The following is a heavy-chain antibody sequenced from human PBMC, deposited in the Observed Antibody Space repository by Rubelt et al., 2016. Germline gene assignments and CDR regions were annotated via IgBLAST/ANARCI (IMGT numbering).Heavy chain of an antibody. CDR2: ISGGMETI. CDR1: GFTFSSYS. D-gene: IGHD3-10*01. V-gene: IGHV3-48*04. CDR3: ARDRIGNDPYGC. Sequence: LVQPGESLRLSCEGSGFTFSSYSMDWVRQVPGKGLEWISYISGGMETIYYADSVRGRFTISRDNAKNSLYLQMDSLRAEDTAVYYCARDRIGNDPYGCWGQGTLVTVSS. J-gene: IGHJ4*02.